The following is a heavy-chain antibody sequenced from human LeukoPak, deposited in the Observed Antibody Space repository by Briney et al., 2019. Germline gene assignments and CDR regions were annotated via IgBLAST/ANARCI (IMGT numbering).Heavy chain of an antibody. J-gene: IGHJ4*02. Sequence: SETLSLTCAVSGFSISSGYFWGWIRRPPGKGLEWIGTIHYPESTYYNPSLNSRLTISIDTSKNHFSLKLSSVAAVDTALYYCARGRGRQVGTRWHPDTHHDYWGQGILVTVSS. CDR2: IHYPEST. V-gene: IGHV4-38-2*01. CDR1: GFSISSGYF. CDR3: ARGRGRQVGTRWHPDTHHDY. D-gene: IGHD6-13*01.